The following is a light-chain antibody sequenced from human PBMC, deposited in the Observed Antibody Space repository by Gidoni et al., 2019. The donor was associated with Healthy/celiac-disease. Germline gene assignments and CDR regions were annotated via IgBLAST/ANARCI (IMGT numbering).Light chain of an antibody. Sequence: DIQMTQSPSTLSASVGDRVTITCRASQSISSWLAWYQQTPGKAPKLLNYKASSLESGVPSRFSGSGSGTEFTLTSSSLQPDDFATYYCQQDNSYSWTFGQGTKVEIK. J-gene: IGKJ1*01. CDR2: KAS. CDR1: QSISSW. V-gene: IGKV1-5*03. CDR3: QQDNSYSWT.